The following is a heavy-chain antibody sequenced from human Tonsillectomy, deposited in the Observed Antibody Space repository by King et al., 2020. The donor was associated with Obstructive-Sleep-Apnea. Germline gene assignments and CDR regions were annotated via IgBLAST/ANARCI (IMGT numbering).Heavy chain of an antibody. CDR1: GFTFSSYA. V-gene: IGHV3-30-3*01. D-gene: IGHD2-15*01. Sequence: VQLVESGGGVVQPGRSLRLSCAASGFTFSSYAMHWVRQAPGKGLEWVAVISYDGSNKYYADSVNGRFTISRDNSKNTLYLQMNSLGAEDTSVYYCARDLDIVVVVAATQHGKDYYGMDVWGQGTTVTVSS. J-gene: IGHJ6*02. CDR2: ISYDGSNK. CDR3: ARDLDIVVVVAATQHGKDYYGMDV.